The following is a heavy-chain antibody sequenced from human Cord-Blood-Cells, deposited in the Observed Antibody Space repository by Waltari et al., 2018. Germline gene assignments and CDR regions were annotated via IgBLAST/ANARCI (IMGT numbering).Heavy chain of an antibody. D-gene: IGHD6-6*01. CDR2: IIPIFVTA. J-gene: IGHJ6*02. CDR1: GGTFSSYA. V-gene: IGHV1-69*06. CDR3: ASGSIAARPGYYYGMDV. Sequence: QVQLVQSGAEVKTPGYSVKVSCKALGGTFSSYALSWVRHASGQGLEWMGGIIPIFVTAKDAQKFQGRVTSTADKSTSTAYMELSSLRSEDTAVYYCASGSIAARPGYYYGMDVWGQGTTVTVSS.